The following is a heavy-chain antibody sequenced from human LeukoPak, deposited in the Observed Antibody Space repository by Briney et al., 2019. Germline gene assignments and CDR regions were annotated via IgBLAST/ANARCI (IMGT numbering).Heavy chain of an antibody. J-gene: IGHJ4*02. V-gene: IGHV3-21*01. CDR1: GFTFSSYS. Sequence: GGSLRLSCAASGFTFSSYSMNWVRQAPGKGPEWVSSISSSSSYIYYADSVKGRFTISRDNAKNSLYLQMNSLRAEDTAVYYCARVMVTTLSLIDYWGQGTLVTVSS. D-gene: IGHD4-17*01. CDR3: ARVMVTTLSLIDY. CDR2: ISSSSSYI.